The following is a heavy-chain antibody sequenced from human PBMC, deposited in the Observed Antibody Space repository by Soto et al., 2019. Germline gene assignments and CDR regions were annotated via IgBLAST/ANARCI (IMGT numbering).Heavy chain of an antibody. Sequence: GASVKVSCKASGYTFNSYAMYWVRQAPGQRLEWMGWINAGNGNTKYSQKFQGRVTITRDTSASTAYMELSSLRSEDTAVYYCATQHYYDSSGYYVVYWGQETRVIVSS. CDR1: GYTFNSYA. V-gene: IGHV1-3*01. D-gene: IGHD3-22*01. J-gene: IGHJ4*02. CDR2: INAGNGNT. CDR3: ATQHYYDSSGYYVVY.